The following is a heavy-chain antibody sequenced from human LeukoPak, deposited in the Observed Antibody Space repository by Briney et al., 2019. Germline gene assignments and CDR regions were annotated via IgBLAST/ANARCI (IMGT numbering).Heavy chain of an antibody. V-gene: IGHV4-34*12. J-gene: IGHJ3*01. CDR3: ARYCGTDCYSGPPHAFDV. D-gene: IGHD2-21*02. CDR1: GGSFSGYY. CDR2: VFHNGST. Sequence: PSETLSLTCAVYGGSFSGYYWSWIRQPPGKGLEWIGEVFHNGSTNYNPSLKSRVTISVDKSKNQFSLKMNSVTAADTAVCLCARYCGTDCYSGPPHAFDVWGQGTMVTVSS.